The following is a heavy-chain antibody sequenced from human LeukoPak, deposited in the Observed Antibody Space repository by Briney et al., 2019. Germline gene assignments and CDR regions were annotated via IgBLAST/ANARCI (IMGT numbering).Heavy chain of an antibody. Sequence: GGSLRLSCAASGFTFSSYGMHWVRQAPGKGLEWVAVIWYDGSNKYYADSVKGRFTISRDNSKNTLYLQMKSLRAEDTAVYYCAKGAEGTPKNYYYYMDVWGKGTTVTVSS. J-gene: IGHJ6*03. CDR2: IWYDGSNK. CDR1: GFTFSSYG. CDR3: AKGAEGTPKNYYYYMDV. V-gene: IGHV3-33*06. D-gene: IGHD2-15*01.